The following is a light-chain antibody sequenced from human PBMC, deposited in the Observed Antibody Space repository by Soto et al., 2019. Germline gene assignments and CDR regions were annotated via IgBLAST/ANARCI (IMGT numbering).Light chain of an antibody. CDR3: QSFDNSLSGFFV. J-gene: IGLJ1*01. CDR2: GNN. CDR1: SSNIGAPYD. V-gene: IGLV1-40*01. Sequence: QSAMTQPPSVSGAPGQRITISCTGSSSNIGAPYDVHWYQQLPGSAPKLLIYGNNNRPSGVPDRFSGSKSGTSASLAITGLQAEDEADYYCQSFDNSLSGFFVFGTGTKVTVL.